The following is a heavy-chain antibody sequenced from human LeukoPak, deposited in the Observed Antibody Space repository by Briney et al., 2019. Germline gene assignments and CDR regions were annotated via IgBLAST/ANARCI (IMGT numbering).Heavy chain of an antibody. CDR3: AAYSSTGHGDGLSTSYFDY. CDR2: IVVGSGNT. D-gene: IGHD5-24*01. V-gene: IGHV1-58*01. J-gene: IGHJ4*02. CDR1: GFTFTSSA. Sequence: SVKVSCKASGFTFTSSAVQWVRQARGQRLEWIGWIVVGSGNTNYAQKFQERVTITRDMSTSTAYMELSSLRSEDTAVYYCAAYSSTGHGDGLSTSYFDYWGQGTLVTVSS.